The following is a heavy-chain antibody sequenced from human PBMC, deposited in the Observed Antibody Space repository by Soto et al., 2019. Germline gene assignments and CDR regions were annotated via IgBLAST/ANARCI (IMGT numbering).Heavy chain of an antibody. J-gene: IGHJ3*02. CDR1: GFTFSTYA. D-gene: IGHD3-22*01. CDR3: AKDVAMIVVAPIMGAFDI. CDR2: ISYDGSNK. Sequence: PGGSLRLSCAASGFTFSTYAMAWVRQAPGKGLEWVAGISYDGSNKYYADSVKGRFSIPRDNSKNTLYLQMNSLRAEDTAVYYCAKDVAMIVVAPIMGAFDIWGQGTMVTVSS. V-gene: IGHV3-30*18.